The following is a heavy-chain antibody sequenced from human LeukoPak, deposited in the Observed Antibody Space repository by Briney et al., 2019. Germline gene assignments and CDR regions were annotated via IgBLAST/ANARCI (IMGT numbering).Heavy chain of an antibody. Sequence: GGSLRLSCTASGFAFSAYAMMWVRQAPGKGPEWVSAIRGGGGSAFYADSVKGRFTISRDNSKYTLFLQMNSLGAEDTAVYYCARDPNGDYIGAFDMWGPGTMVTVSS. D-gene: IGHD4-17*01. CDR1: GFAFSAYA. CDR2: IRGGGGSA. V-gene: IGHV3-23*01. CDR3: ARDPNGDYIGAFDM. J-gene: IGHJ3*02.